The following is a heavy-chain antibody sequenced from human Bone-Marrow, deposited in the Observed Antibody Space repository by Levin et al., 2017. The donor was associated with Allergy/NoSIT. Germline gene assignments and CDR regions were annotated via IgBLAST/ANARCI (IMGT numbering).Heavy chain of an antibody. D-gene: IGHD1-26*01. J-gene: IGHJ2*01. V-gene: IGHV3-23*01. CDR3: ASSGGTYYHWYFDH. CDR1: GFMFSDHA. CDR2: ISGSGTSR. Sequence: QAGESLKISCAASGFMFSDHAMGWVRQAPGKGLEWVSIISGSGTSRYFSDSVQGRVTISRDNFKNTLDLQINRLRAEDTAVYYCASSGGTYYHWYFDHWGRGTLVTVSS.